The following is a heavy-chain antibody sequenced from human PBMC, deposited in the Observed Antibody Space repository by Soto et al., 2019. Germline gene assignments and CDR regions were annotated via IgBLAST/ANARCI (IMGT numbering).Heavy chain of an antibody. V-gene: IGHV1-69*06. CDR1: GGTFNSYA. CDR3: ARARSNYAYNYALDV. CDR2: IIPLFGAP. Sequence: QVQLVQSGAEVKKPGSAVNVSCKASGGTFNSYAVSWVRQAPGQGLEWMGGIIPLFGAPRYAQKFQGRVTITADKATSTVCMAVDSLRSEDTAVFYFARARSNYAYNYALDVWGQGTTVIVSS. D-gene: IGHD4-4*01. J-gene: IGHJ6*02.